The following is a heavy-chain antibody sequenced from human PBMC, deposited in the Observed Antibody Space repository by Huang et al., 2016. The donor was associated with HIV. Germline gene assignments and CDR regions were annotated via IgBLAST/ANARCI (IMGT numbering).Heavy chain of an antibody. V-gene: IGHV3-48*02. CDR1: FTFNTYS. CDR2: IRIDKGVT. Sequence: EVQLVESGGGLVQPGFTFNTYSMVWVRQAPGKGLEWISYIRIDKGVTKYANSVKGRFTISRDTDKNSLFLQMNSLRDEDTAVYYCARGKFDILTGWDDTYYFDHWGQGTLVTVSS. J-gene: IGHJ4*02. D-gene: IGHD3-9*01. CDR3: ARGKFDILTGWDDTYYFDH.